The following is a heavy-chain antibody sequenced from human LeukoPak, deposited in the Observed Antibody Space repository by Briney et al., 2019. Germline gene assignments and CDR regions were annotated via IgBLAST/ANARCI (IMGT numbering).Heavy chain of an antibody. CDR3: ADFDQSYIDY. D-gene: IGHD3-9*01. CDR2: IYGSDDKT. J-gene: IGHJ4*02. V-gene: IGHV3-23*01. Sequence: PGGSLRLSCVASGFTFSNYAMSWVRQAPGKGLELVSGIYGSDDKTVYGDAVKGRFTISRDNSKNTLYLQMNSLRAEDTAVYYCADFDQSYIDYWGQGTLVTVSS. CDR1: GFTFSNYA.